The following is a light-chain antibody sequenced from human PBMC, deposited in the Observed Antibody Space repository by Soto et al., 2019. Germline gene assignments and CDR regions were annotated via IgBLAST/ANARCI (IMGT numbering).Light chain of an antibody. CDR1: QSIKTY. J-gene: IGKJ5*01. CDR3: QQCYTTPRT. CDR2: DAS. Sequence: EIQMTQSPSSLSVSVGARVTITCRASQSIKTYLNWYQQKPGNAPRLLIYDASSLQSGVPSTFSGSGSGTDFTLTISSLQPEDFATYYCQQCYTTPRTFGQGTRLEI. V-gene: IGKV1-39*01.